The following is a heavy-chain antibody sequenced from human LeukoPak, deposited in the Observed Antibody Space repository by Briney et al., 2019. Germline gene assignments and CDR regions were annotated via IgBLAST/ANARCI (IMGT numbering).Heavy chain of an antibody. CDR3: ARFSGSYFDY. CDR1: GGSISGSSYY. CDR2: MSFSGST. D-gene: IGHD1-26*01. V-gene: IGHV4-39*01. Sequence: SETLSLTCTVSGGSISGSSYYWGWIRQPPGKGLEWIGSMSFSGSTYYNPSLKSRVTISVDKSKNQFSLNLSSVTAADTAVYYSARFSGSYFDYWGQGTLVTASS. J-gene: IGHJ4*03.